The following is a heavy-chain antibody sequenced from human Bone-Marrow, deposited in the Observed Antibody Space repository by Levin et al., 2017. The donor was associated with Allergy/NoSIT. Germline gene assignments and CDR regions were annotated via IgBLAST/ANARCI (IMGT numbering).Heavy chain of an antibody. J-gene: IGHJ6*02. Sequence: PGGSLRLSCAASGFTLSNAWMNWVRQAPGKGLEWVGRIKSDTDGGTVDFSSPVKDRFTISRNDSENMLYLQLNSLKTEDTAVYVCATPLAVDVHYYSALAVWGQGTTVTVSS. CDR2: IKSDTDGGTV. CDR3: ATPLAVDVHYYSALAV. V-gene: IGHV3-15*07. CDR1: GFTLSNAW. D-gene: IGHD1-1*01.